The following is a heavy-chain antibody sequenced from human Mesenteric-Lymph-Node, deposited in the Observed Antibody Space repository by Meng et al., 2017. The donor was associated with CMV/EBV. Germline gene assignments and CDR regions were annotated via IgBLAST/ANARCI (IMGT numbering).Heavy chain of an antibody. V-gene: IGHV2-5*01. CDR1: GFSLSTSGVG. J-gene: IGHJ3*01. CDR2: IYWNENK. CDR3: VHSSTYYTLRSTYDVFDF. D-gene: IGHD3-10*01. Sequence: SGPTLVKPTETLTLTCIFSGFSLSTSGVGVGWIRQPPGKALEWLALIYWNENKHFSPSLRSRLTITKDTSKNQVILTVTNMDPVDTATYYCVHSSTYYTLRSTYDVFDFWGQGTLVTVSS.